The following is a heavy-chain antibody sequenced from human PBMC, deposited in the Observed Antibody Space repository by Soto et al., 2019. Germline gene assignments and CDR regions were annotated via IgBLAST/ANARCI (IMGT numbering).Heavy chain of an antibody. J-gene: IGHJ4*02. CDR1: GFPFSAYV. D-gene: IGHD3-22*01. CDR3: AKARFDSRGTFFRGGFYDV. Sequence: EVQLLESGGDLVQPGGSLRLSCAASGFPFSAYVMTWVRRAPGRGLEWISAISGSGDTAYYAESVKGRFTISRDNSRKTPNLKMNNLTVEDTAVYSWAKARFDSRGTFFRGGFYDVWGRGTLVTVST. CDR2: ISGSGDTA. V-gene: IGHV3-23*01.